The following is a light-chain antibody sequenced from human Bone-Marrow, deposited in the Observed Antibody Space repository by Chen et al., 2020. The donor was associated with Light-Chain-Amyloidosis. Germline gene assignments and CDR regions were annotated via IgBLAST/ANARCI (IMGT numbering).Light chain of an antibody. J-gene: IGKJ4*01. Sequence: IVLTQPPGTLSLSPGEGANLPCRASQTISSNYLTWYQQKFGQAPRLLIYGSSNRATVIPDRFTGSGSGTDFTLTINRLEPEDFAMYYCQQYGTSPLTFGGGTKVEIK. CDR3: QQYGTSPLT. CDR1: QTISSNY. CDR2: GSS. V-gene: IGKV3-20*01.